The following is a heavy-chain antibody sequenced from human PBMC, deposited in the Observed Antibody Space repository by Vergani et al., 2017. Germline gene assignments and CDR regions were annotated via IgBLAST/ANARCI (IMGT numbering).Heavy chain of an antibody. CDR1: GYTFTGYY. CDR3: ARDLVSSGYYYNFDY. Sequence: QVQLVQSGAEVKKPGASVKVSCKASGYTFTGYYMHWVRQAPGQGLKWMGWINPNSGGTNYAQKFQGWVTMTRDTSISTAYMELSRLRSDDTAVYYCARDLVSSGYYYNFDYWGQGTLVTVSS. D-gene: IGHD3-22*01. V-gene: IGHV1-2*04. CDR2: INPNSGGT. J-gene: IGHJ4*02.